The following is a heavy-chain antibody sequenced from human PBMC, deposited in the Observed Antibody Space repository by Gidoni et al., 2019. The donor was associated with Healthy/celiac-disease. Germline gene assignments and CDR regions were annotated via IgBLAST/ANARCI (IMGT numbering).Heavy chain of an antibody. CDR2: INAGNGNT. CDR3: ARAGSYFVLSRYGMDV. D-gene: IGHD1-26*01. J-gene: IGHJ6*02. Sequence: QVQLVPSGAAAKTPGASVKVSCKASGYTFHSYAMHWGRQAPGQRLEWMGWINAGNGNTKYSQKFQCRVTITRDTSASTAYMELSSLRSEDTAVDYCARAGSYFVLSRYGMDVWGQGTTVTVSS. CDR1: GYTFHSYA. V-gene: IGHV1-3*01.